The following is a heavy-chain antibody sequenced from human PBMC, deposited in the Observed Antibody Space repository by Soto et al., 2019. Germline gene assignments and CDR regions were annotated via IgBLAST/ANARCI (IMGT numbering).Heavy chain of an antibody. CDR2: IYYSGST. CDR1: GGSISSGGYY. CDR3: ARALANYYDSSGPFDY. Sequence: SETLSLTCTVSGGSISSGGYYWSWIRQHPGKGLEWIGYIYYSGSTYYNPSLKSRVTISVDTSKNQFSLKLSSVTAADTAVYYCARALANYYDSSGPFDYWGQGTLVTVSS. J-gene: IGHJ4*02. V-gene: IGHV4-31*03. D-gene: IGHD3-22*01.